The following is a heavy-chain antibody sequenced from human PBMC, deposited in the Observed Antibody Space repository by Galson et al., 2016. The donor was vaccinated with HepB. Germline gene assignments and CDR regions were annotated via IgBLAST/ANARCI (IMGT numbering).Heavy chain of an antibody. CDR1: GYSFTSYW. V-gene: IGHV5-51*01. CDR2: IYPGDSAT. D-gene: IGHD4/OR15-4a*01. J-gene: IGHJ6*02. Sequence: QSGAEVKKPGESLKISCRVYGYSFTSYWLAWVRQMPGKGLEWMGIIYPGDSATKYSPSLEGQVTPPVEKSIHTAFLHWNSLQASDSGIYSCARHRPNPKSRDYHYGLDVWGQGTTVTVSS. CDR3: ARHRPNPKSRDYHYGLDV.